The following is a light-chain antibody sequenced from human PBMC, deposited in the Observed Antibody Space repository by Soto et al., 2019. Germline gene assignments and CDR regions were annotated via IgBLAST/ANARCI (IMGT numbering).Light chain of an antibody. Sequence: QSALTQPASVSGSPGQSITISCTGPSSDVGGYNYVSWYQQHPGKAPKLMIYDVSNRPSGVSNRFSGSKSGNTASLTISGLQAEDEADYYCSSYTSSSTLEVVFGGGTKVTVL. CDR3: SSYTSSSTLEVV. CDR2: DVS. V-gene: IGLV2-14*01. J-gene: IGLJ2*01. CDR1: SSDVGGYNY.